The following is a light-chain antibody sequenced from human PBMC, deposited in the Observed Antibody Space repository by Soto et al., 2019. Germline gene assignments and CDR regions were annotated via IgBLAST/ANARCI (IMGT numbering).Light chain of an antibody. J-gene: IGLJ2*01. CDR3: GTWDSSLSAGV. CDR1: SSNIGNNY. CDR2: DNN. V-gene: IGLV1-51*01. Sequence: QSVLTQPPSVSAAPGQKVTISCSGISSNIGNNYVSWYQQLPGTAPKLLIYDNNKRPSGIPDRFSGSKSGTSATLGITGLQTGDEADYYCGTWDSSLSAGVFGGGTK.